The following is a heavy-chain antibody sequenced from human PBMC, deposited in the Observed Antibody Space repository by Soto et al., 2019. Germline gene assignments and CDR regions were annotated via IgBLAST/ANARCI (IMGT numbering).Heavy chain of an antibody. CDR3: AKGELEQSEPVDY. V-gene: IGHV3-9*01. Sequence: GGSLRLSCAASGFTFDDYAMHWGRQAPGKGLELVSGISWNSGSIGYADSVKGRFTISRDNAKNSLYLQMNSLRAEDTALYYCAKGELEQSEPVDYWGQGTLVTVSS. D-gene: IGHD1-1*01. CDR2: ISWNSGSI. J-gene: IGHJ4*02. CDR1: GFTFDDYA.